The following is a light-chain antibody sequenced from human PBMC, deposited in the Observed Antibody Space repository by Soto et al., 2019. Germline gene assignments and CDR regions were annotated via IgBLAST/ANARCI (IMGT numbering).Light chain of an antibody. CDR2: DAS. CDR1: QSISSW. J-gene: IGKJ4*01. Sequence: DIHLTQSPSTLSASVGDRVTITCRASQSISSWLAWYQQKPGKASKLLIYDASSLESGVPSRFSGSGSGTEFTLTISSLQPDDFATYYCQQFLTFGGGTKVDIK. CDR3: QQFLT. V-gene: IGKV1-5*01.